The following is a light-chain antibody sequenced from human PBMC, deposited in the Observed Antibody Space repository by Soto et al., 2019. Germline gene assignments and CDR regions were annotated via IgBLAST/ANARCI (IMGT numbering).Light chain of an antibody. CDR3: SSYTSSSTLV. CDR2: DVS. J-gene: IGLJ2*01. CDR1: SSDVGGYNY. V-gene: IGLV2-14*01. Sequence: QSALTQPASVSGSPGQSITISWTGTSSDVGGYNYVSWYQQHPGKAPKLMIYDVSNRPSGVSNRFSGSKSGNTASLTISGLKAEDEADYYCSSYTSSSTLVFGGGTQLTVL.